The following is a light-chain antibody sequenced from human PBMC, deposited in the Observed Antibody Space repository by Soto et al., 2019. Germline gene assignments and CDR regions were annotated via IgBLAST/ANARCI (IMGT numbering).Light chain of an antibody. CDR2: KAS. CDR1: QSISSW. V-gene: IGKV1-5*03. J-gene: IGKJ1*01. CDR3: QQYNSYRRT. Sequence: DIQMTQSPSTLSASVGDRFTITCRASQSISSWLAWYQQKPGKAPKLLIYKASSLESGVPSRFSGSGSGTEFILTISSRQPDDFATYYCQQYNSYRRTFGQGTKLQIK.